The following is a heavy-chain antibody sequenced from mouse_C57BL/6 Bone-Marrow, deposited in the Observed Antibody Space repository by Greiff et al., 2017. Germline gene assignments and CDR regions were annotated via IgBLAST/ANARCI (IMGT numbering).Heavy chain of an antibody. Sequence: QVQLKQSGAELVKPGASVKISCKASGYAFSSYWMNWVKQRPGKGLEWIGQIFPGDGDTNYNGKFKGKATLTADKSSSTAYMQLSSLTSEDSAVYFCARWVLRGFAYWGRGTLVTVSA. CDR2: IFPGDGDT. D-gene: IGHD2-14*01. V-gene: IGHV1-80*01. J-gene: IGHJ3*01. CDR1: GYAFSSYW. CDR3: ARWVLRGFAY.